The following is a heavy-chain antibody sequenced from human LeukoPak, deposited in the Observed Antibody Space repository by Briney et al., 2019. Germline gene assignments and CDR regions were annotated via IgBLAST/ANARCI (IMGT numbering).Heavy chain of an antibody. J-gene: IGHJ4*02. V-gene: IGHV3-48*01. CDR2: IHDGGSPI. CDR3: ARGGSSWFSY. D-gene: IGHD6-13*01. CDR1: GFTFSSYS. Sequence: GGSLRLSCAASGFTFSSYSMTWVRQAPGKGLEWISYIHDGGSPIYHADSVKGRFTVSRDNAKNSLYLQMNSLRAEDTAVYYCARGGSSWFSYWGQGTLVTVSS.